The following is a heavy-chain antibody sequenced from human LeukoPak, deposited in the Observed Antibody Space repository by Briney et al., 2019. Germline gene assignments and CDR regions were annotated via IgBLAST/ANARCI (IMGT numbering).Heavy chain of an antibody. CDR1: GYTFTGYY. D-gene: IGHD6-13*01. V-gene: IGHV1-2*02. CDR2: INPNSGGT. Sequence: ASVTVSCKASGYTFTGYYMHWVRQAPGQGLEWMGWINPNSGGTNYAQKFQGRVTMTRDTSISTAYMELSRLRSDDTAVYYCARFEQQLEFYFDYWGQGTLVTVSS. J-gene: IGHJ4*02. CDR3: ARFEQQLEFYFDY.